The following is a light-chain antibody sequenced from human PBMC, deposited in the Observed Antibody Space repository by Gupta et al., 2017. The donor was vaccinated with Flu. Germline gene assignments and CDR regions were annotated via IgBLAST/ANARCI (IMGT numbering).Light chain of an antibody. Sequence: EIVLTQSPATLSLSPGERATLSCRASQSVSSYLAWYQQKPGQAPRLLICAASNRAAGIPARCGGSGSGTFIPLIISRLAAEFVAVYCYQQHNDRWTFGPGTKVDIK. CDR2: AAS. CDR3: QQHNDRWT. CDR1: QSVSSY. J-gene: IGKJ3*01. V-gene: IGKV3-11*01.